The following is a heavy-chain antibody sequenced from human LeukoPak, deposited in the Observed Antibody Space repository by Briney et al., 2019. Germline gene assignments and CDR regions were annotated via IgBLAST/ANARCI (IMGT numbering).Heavy chain of an antibody. D-gene: IGHD1-26*01. V-gene: IGHV1-69*13. CDR2: IIPIFGTA. J-gene: IGHJ6*04. Sequence: GASVKVSCKASGGTFSSYAISWVRQAPGQGLEWMGGIIPIFGTANYAQKFQGRVTITADESTGTAYMELSSLRSEDTAVYYCARPPPYSGYDYYGMDVWGKGTTVTVSS. CDR3: ARPPPYSGYDYYGMDV. CDR1: GGTFSSYA.